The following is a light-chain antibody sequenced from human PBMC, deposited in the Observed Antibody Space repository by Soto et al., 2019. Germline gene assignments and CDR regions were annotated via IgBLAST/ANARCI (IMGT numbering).Light chain of an antibody. Sequence: DIQMTQSPSTLSASVGDRVTITCRASQSINSWLAWYQQKPGKAPKLLIHRASSLQSGVPSRFSGSGSGTDCTLTLSSLQPDDFAAYYCQQYEFYPITFGQLTRLEIK. CDR2: RAS. V-gene: IGKV1-5*03. J-gene: IGKJ5*01. CDR1: QSINSW. CDR3: QQYEFYPIT.